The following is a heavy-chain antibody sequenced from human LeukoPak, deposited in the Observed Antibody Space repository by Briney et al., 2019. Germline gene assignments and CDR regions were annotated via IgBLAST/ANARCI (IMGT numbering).Heavy chain of an antibody. CDR3: ARLLAGYSSGWYYYYYMDV. D-gene: IGHD6-19*01. J-gene: IGHJ6*03. Sequence: PSETLSLTCTVSGGSIDSYHWSWIRHPAGRGLEWIGRIYTSGSTNYNPSLKSRVTMSVDTSKNQFSPKLSSVTAADTAVYYCARLLAGYSSGWYYYYYMDVWGKGTTVTVSS. V-gene: IGHV4-4*07. CDR1: GGSIDSYH. CDR2: IYTSGST.